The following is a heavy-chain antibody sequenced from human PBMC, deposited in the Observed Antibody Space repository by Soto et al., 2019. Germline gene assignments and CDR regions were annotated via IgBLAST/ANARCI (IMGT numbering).Heavy chain of an antibody. CDR2: INHSGST. D-gene: IGHD2-15*01. CDR3: ASTTNSGYCSGGSCRNWFDP. CDR1: GGSFSGYY. V-gene: IGHV4-34*01. Sequence: QVQLQQWGAGLLKPSETLSLTCAVYGGSFSGYYWSWIRQPPGKGLEWIGEINHSGSTNYNPSLKSRVTISVDTSKNQFSLKLSSVTAADTAVYYCASTTNSGYCSGGSCRNWFDPWGQGTLVTVSS. J-gene: IGHJ5*02.